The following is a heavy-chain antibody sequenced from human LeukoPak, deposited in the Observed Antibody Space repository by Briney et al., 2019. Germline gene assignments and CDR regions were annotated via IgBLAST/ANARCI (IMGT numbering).Heavy chain of an antibody. CDR1: GGSISSGGYS. CDR2: IYPSGST. D-gene: IGHD5-12*01. V-gene: IGHV4-61*02. J-gene: IGHJ4*02. CDR3: ARDGGYDGSIDYFDY. Sequence: SQTLSLTCAVSGGSISSGGYSWSWIRQPAGKALEWIGRIYPSGSTNYNPSLKSRVTMSADTSKNQFSLKLSSVTAADTAVYYCARDGGYDGSIDYFDYWGQGTLVTVSS.